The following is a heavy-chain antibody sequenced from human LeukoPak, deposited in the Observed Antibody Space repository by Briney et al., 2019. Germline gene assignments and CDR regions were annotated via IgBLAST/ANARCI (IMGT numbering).Heavy chain of an antibody. Sequence: PSETLSLTCTVSGGSISSSSYYWGWIRQPPGKGLEWIGSIYYSGSTYYNPSLKSRVTMSVDTSKNQFSLKLSSVTAADTAVYYCARLRYCSSTSCFRSNWFDPWGQGTLVTVSS. CDR2: IYYSGST. D-gene: IGHD2-2*01. J-gene: IGHJ5*02. CDR3: ARLRYCSSTSCFRSNWFDP. CDR1: GGSISSSSYY. V-gene: IGHV4-39*01.